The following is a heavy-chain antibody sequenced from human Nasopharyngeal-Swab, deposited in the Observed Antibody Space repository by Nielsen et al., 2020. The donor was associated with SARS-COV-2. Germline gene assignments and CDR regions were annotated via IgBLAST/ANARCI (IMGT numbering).Heavy chain of an antibody. V-gene: IGHV3-48*02. Sequence: GESLKISCAASGFTFSSYSMNWVRQAPGKGLEWVSYISSSSSTIYYADSVKGRFTISRDNVKNSLYLQMNSLRDEDTAVYYCARDGYSSSWYAFDIWGQGTMVTVSS. CDR3: ARDGYSSSWYAFDI. CDR2: ISSSSSTI. CDR1: GFTFSSYS. D-gene: IGHD6-6*01. J-gene: IGHJ3*02.